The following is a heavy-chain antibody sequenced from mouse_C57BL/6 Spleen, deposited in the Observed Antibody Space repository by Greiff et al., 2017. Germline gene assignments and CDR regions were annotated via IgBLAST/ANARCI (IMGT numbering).Heavy chain of an antibody. J-gene: IGHJ2*01. CDR1: GFTFSNYW. V-gene: IGHV6-3*01. CDR3: TEYGNVDY. D-gene: IGHD2-1*01. CDR2: IRLKSDNYAT. Sequence: EVQGVESGGGLVQPGGSMKLSCVASGFTFSNYWMNWVRQSPEKGLEWVAQIRLKSDNYATHYAETVKGRFTISRDDSKSSVYLQMNNLRAEDTGIYYCTEYGNVDYWGQGTTRTVSS.